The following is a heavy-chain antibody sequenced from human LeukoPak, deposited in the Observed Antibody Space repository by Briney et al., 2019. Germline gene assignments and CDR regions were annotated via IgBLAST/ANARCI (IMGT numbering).Heavy chain of an antibody. J-gene: IGHJ4*02. V-gene: IGHV1-18*01. D-gene: IGHD5-24*01. CDR2: ISAYNGNT. CDR3: ARDRESRGYRDY. Sequence: ASVKVSCKASGYTFTSYGISWVRQAPGQGLEWMGWISAYNGNTNYAQKLQGRVTMTTDTSTSTAYMELRSLRSDDTTVYYCARDRESRGYRDYWGQGTLVTVSS. CDR1: GYTFTSYG.